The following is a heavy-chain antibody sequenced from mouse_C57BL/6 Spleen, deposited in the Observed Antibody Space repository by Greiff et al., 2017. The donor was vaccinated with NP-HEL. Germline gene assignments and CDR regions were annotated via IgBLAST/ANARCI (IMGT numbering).Heavy chain of an antibody. Sequence: EVMLVESGGGLVKPGGSLKLSCAASGFTFSSYAMSWVRQTPEKRLAWVATISDGGSYTYYPDNVKGRFTISRDNAKNNLYLQMSHLKSEDTAMYYCAREQGTTVVANDYFDYWGQGTTLTVSS. CDR3: AREQGTTVVANDYFDY. V-gene: IGHV5-4*01. D-gene: IGHD1-1*01. CDR1: GFTFSSYA. J-gene: IGHJ2*01. CDR2: ISDGGSYT.